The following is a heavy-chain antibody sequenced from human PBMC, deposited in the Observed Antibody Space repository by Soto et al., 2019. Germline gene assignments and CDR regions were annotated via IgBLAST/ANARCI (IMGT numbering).Heavy chain of an antibody. J-gene: IGHJ4*02. CDR1: GFTFSSYG. V-gene: IGHV3-33*01. CDR2: IWYDGSNK. CDR3: ARVKELRRYYFDY. Sequence: SCAASGFTFSSYGMHWVRQAPGKGLEWVAVIWYDGSNKYYADSVKGRFTISRDNSKNTLYLQMNSLRAEDTAVYYCARVKELRRYYFDYWGQGTLVTVSS. D-gene: IGHD1-26*01.